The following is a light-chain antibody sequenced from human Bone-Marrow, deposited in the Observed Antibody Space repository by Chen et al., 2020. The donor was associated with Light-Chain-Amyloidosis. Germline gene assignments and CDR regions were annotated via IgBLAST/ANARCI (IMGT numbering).Light chain of an antibody. J-gene: IGLJ3*02. CDR3: SAYTTSSTLV. CDR1: SSDVGGYNY. Sequence: SALTPPASVSGSPGQSITIPCPGTSSDVGGYNYVSWYHQHPGNAPKLKIDDVRNRPSGVSNRGSGSKSGNTASLTISGLQAEDEADYYCSAYTTSSTLVFGGGTKLTVL. CDR2: DVR. V-gene: IGLV2-14*01.